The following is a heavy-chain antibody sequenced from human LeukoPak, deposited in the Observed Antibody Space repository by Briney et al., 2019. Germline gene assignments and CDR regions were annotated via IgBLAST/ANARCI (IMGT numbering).Heavy chain of an antibody. CDR2: IYYSGST. CDR3: ARTSTIFNWFDP. D-gene: IGHD3-9*01. J-gene: IGHJ5*02. CDR1: GGSISSSSYY. V-gene: IGHV4-39*01. Sequence: SETLSLTCTVSGGSISSSSYYWGWIRQPPGKRLEWIGSIYYSGSTYYNPSLKSRVTISVDTSKNQFSLKLSSVTAADTAVYYCARTSTIFNWFDPWGQGTLVTVSS.